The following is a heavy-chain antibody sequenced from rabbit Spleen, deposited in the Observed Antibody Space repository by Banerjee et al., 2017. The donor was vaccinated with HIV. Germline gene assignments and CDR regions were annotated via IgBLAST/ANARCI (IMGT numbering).Heavy chain of an antibody. Sequence: QEQLVESGGGLVKPGASLTVACIASGFSFNSTYYMCWVRQAPGKGLEWIGCITVGGSLYTYYTNWAKGRFTISKTSSTTVTLQMTSLTAADTATYFCARGIYSTNTWGLWGPGTLVTVS. J-gene: IGHJ4*01. CDR3: ARGIYSTNTWGL. CDR2: ITVGGSLYT. D-gene: IGHD1-1*01. V-gene: IGHV1S45*01. CDR1: GFSFNSTYY.